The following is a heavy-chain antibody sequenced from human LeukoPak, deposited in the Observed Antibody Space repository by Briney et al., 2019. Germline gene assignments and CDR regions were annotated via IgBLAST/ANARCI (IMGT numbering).Heavy chain of an antibody. CDR2: ISGSGGST. J-gene: IGHJ4*02. V-gene: IGHV3-23*01. CDR3: AKAGAVVVVAAKFFDY. Sequence: GGSLRLSCAASGFTFSSYAMSWVRQAPGKGLEWLSAISGSGGSTDYADSVKGRFTISRDNSKNTLYLQMNSLRAEDTAVYYCAKAGAVVVVAAKFFDYWGQGTLVTVSS. D-gene: IGHD2-15*01. CDR1: GFTFSSYA.